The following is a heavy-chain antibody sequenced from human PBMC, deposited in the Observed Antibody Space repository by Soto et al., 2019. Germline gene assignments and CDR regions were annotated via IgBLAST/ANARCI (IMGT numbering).Heavy chain of an antibody. CDR2: IYYSGST. D-gene: IGHD3-3*01. V-gene: IGHV4-31*03. Sequence: PSETLSLTCTVSGGSISSGGYYWSWIRQHPGKGLEWIGYIYYSGSTYYNPSLKSRVTMSVDTSKNQFSLKLSSVTAADTAVYYCARETEATIFGVVIIRYFDYWGQGTLVTVSS. CDR1: GGSISSGGYY. CDR3: ARETEATIFGVVIIRYFDY. J-gene: IGHJ4*02.